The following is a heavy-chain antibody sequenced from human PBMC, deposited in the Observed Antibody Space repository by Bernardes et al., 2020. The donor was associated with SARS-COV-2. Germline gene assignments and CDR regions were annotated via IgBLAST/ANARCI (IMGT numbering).Heavy chain of an antibody. J-gene: IGHJ4*02. V-gene: IGHV2-5*02. CDR2: IYWDEDE. Sequence: GPTLVKPTQTLTLTCTFSGFSLSTSGVGVGWIRQPPGKALEWLALIYWDEDERYSPSLQGRLTITKDTSRNQVVLTMTNVEPVDTATYYCAHRGIYDSSGYYALYYFDYWGQGLLVTVSS. CDR1: GFSLSTSGVG. D-gene: IGHD3-22*01. CDR3: AHRGIYDSSGYYALYYFDY.